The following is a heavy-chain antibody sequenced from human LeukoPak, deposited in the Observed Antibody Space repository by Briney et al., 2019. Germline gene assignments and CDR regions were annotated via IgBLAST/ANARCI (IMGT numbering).Heavy chain of an antibody. Sequence: SETLSLTCTVSGGSISSSSYYWGWIRQPPWKGLEWIGSIYYSGSTYYNPSLKSRVTISVDTSKNQFSLKLSSVTAADTAVYYCAREATVVTVEHFDYWGQGTLVTVSS. CDR3: AREATVVTVEHFDY. D-gene: IGHD4-23*01. V-gene: IGHV4-39*07. CDR1: GGSISSSSYY. J-gene: IGHJ4*02. CDR2: IYYSGST.